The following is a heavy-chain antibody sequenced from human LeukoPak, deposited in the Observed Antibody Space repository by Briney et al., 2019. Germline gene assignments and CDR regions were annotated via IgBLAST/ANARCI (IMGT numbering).Heavy chain of an antibody. CDR1: GFTFSSYA. CDR3: AKDYYGSGSYYKEDAFDI. Sequence: GGSLRLSCAASGFTFSSYAMSWVRQAPGKGLEWVSAISGSGGSTYYADSVKGRFTISRDNSKNTLYLQMNSLRAEDTAVYYCAKDYYGSGSYYKEDAFDIWGQGTMVTVPS. D-gene: IGHD3-10*01. J-gene: IGHJ3*02. V-gene: IGHV3-23*01. CDR2: ISGSGGST.